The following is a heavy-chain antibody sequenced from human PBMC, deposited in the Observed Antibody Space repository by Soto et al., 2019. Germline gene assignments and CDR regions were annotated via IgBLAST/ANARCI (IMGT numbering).Heavy chain of an antibody. V-gene: IGHV3-23*01. CDR1: GFTFSSYA. J-gene: IGHJ4*02. CDR3: AKDLGYDSSGYYSGDYFDY. CDR2: ISGSGGST. D-gene: IGHD3-22*01. Sequence: GGSLRLSCAASGFTFSSYAMSWVRQAPGKGLEWVSAISGSGGSTYYADSVKGRFTISRDNSKNTLYLQMNSLRAEDTAVYYCAKDLGYDSSGYYSGDYFDYWGQGTLVTVSS.